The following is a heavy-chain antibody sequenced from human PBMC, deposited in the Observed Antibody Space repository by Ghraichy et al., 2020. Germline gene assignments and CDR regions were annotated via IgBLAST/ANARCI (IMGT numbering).Heavy chain of an antibody. CDR2: IYYSGST. J-gene: IGHJ6*03. D-gene: IGHD2-2*01. Sequence: SETLSLTCTVSGGSISSYYWSWIRQPPGKGLEWIGYIYYSGSTNYNPSLKSRVTISVDTSKNQFSLKLSSVTAADTAVYYCARVRGCSSTSCYLGGYYYYYYMDVWGKGTTVTVSS. CDR3: ARVRGCSSTSCYLGGYYYYYYMDV. V-gene: IGHV4-59*01. CDR1: GGSISSYY.